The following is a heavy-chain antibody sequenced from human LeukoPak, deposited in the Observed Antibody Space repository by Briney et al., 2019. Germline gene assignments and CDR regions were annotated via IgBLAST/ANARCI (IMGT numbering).Heavy chain of an antibody. D-gene: IGHD2-2*01. V-gene: IGHV4-31*03. CDR2: IYYSGST. CDR1: GGSISSGGYY. Sequence: SETLSLTCTVSGGSISSGGYYWSWIRQHPGKGLEWIGYIYYSGSTYYNPSLKSRVTISVDTSKNQFSLKLSSVTAADTAVYYCARDRCSSTSCGGGIDYWGQGTLVTVSS. J-gene: IGHJ4*02. CDR3: ARDRCSSTSCGGGIDY.